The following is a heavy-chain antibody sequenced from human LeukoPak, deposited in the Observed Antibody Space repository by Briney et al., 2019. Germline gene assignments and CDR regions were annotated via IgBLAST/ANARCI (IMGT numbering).Heavy chain of an antibody. CDR2: IIPIFGTA. Sequence: SVKVSCKASGGTFSNYAISWVRQAPGQGLEWMGGIIPIFGTANYAQKFQGRVTITADESTSTAYMEPSSLRSEDTAVYYCVRSPLRYCGGDCYSGYNWFDPWGQGTLVTVSS. D-gene: IGHD2-21*02. J-gene: IGHJ5*02. CDR3: VRSPLRYCGGDCYSGYNWFDP. V-gene: IGHV1-69*13. CDR1: GGTFSNYA.